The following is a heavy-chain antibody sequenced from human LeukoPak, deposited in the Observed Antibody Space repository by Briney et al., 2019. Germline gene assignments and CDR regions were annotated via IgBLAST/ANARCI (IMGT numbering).Heavy chain of an antibody. J-gene: IGHJ4*02. D-gene: IGHD3-22*01. V-gene: IGHV1-8*01. CDR2: MNPNSGNT. CDR1: GYTFTSYD. CDR3: ARDLSRRTYYDSSGYPYY. Sequence: ASVKVSCKASGYTFTSYDINWVRQATGQGLEWMGWMNPNSGNTGYAQKFQGRVTITRNTSISTAYMELSRLRSDDTAVYYCARDLSRRTYYDSSGYPYYWGQGTLVTVSS.